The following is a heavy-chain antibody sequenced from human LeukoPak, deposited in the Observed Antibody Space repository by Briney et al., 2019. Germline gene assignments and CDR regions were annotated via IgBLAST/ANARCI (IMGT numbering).Heavy chain of an antibody. J-gene: IGHJ4*02. CDR2: ISWNSDLI. D-gene: IGHD3-22*01. V-gene: IGHV3-9*02. Sequence: RGGSLRLFCVGYEFMSDALHCVRQASGKGLAWVSGISWNSDLIGYAGSVKGRFTISRDNDRNTVYLQMNGLRLEDMAFYYCTKSPSFTLGGGYLDSWGQGILVTVSS. CDR3: TKSPSFTLGGGYLDS. CDR1: EFMSDA.